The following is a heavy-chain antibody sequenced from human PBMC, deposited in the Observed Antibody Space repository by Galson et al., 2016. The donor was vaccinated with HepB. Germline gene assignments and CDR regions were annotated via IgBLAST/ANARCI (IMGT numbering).Heavy chain of an antibody. CDR1: GFTFTNYA. V-gene: IGHV3-23*01. J-gene: IGHJ6*02. D-gene: IGHD3-10*01. Sequence: SLRLSCAASGFTFTNYAMTWVRQAPGKGLQWVSGISGSINATYYADSVKGRFIIPRDDSKNTLYLQMHSLRAEDTALYYCAKLPSRYYGSGAGYGMDIWGQGTTVTVSS. CDR3: AKLPSRYYGSGAGYGMDI. CDR2: ISGSINAT.